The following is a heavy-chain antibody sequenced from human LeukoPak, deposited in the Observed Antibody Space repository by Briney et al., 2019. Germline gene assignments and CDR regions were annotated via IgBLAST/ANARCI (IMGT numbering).Heavy chain of an antibody. CDR2: ISSNGGST. Sequence: PGGSLRLSCAASGFTFSSYAMHWVRQAPGKGLEYVSAISSNGGSTYYANSVKGRFTISRGNSKNTLYLQMGSLRAEDMAVYYCARGIGKGYDYGPFDYWGQGTLVTVSS. J-gene: IGHJ4*02. V-gene: IGHV3-64*01. D-gene: IGHD5-12*01. CDR1: GFTFSSYA. CDR3: ARGIGKGYDYGPFDY.